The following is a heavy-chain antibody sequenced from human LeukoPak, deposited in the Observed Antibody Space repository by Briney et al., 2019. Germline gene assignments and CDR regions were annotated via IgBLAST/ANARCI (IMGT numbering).Heavy chain of an antibody. V-gene: IGHV3-74*01. D-gene: IGHD4-17*01. CDR1: GFTFSSYW. Sequence: PGGSLRLSCAASGFTFSSYWMHWVRQAPGKGLVWVSRINSDGSSTSYADSVKGRFTISRDNAKNTLYQQMNSLRAEDTAVYYCARDRHYGDYDAWGQGTLVTVSS. CDR2: INSDGSST. CDR3: ARDRHYGDYDA. J-gene: IGHJ5*02.